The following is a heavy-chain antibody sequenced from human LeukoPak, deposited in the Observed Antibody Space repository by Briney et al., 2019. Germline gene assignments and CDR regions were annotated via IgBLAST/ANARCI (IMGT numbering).Heavy chain of an antibody. Sequence: ASVKVSCKASGYTFTSYGISWVRQAPGQGLEWMGWISAYNGNTNYAQKLQGRVTMTTDTSTSTAYMELRSLRSDDTAVYYCARDPSRAVMATITGFDYWGQGTLVTVSS. CDR2: ISAYNGNT. CDR3: ARDPSRAVMATITGFDY. CDR1: GYTFTSYG. V-gene: IGHV1-18*01. J-gene: IGHJ4*02. D-gene: IGHD5-12*01.